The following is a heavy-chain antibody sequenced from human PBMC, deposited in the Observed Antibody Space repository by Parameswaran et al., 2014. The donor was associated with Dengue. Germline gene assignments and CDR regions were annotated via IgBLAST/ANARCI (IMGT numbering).Heavy chain of an antibody. V-gene: IGHV1-18*01. J-gene: IGHJ4*02. D-gene: IGHD4-23*01. CDR2: ISAYNGNT. Sequence: WVRQAPGQGLEWMGWISAYNGNTNYAQKLQGRVTMTTDTSTSTAYMELRSLRSDDTAVYYCAREGVHDYGGKRGRGASDYWGQGTLVTVSS. CDR3: AREGVHDYGGKRGRGASDY.